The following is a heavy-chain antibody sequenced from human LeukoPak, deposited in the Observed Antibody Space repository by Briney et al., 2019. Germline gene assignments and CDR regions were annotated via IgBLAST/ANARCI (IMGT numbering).Heavy chain of an antibody. CDR3: ARTTGYSSPPDY. J-gene: IGHJ4*02. D-gene: IGHD6-13*01. V-gene: IGHV4-39*07. Sequence: PSETLSLTCTVSGGSISSSSYSWGWIRQPPGKGLEWIGSMYYSGNTYYNPSLKSRVTISVDKSKNQFSLKLSSVTAADTAVYYCARTTGYSSPPDYWGQGTLVTVSS. CDR2: MYYSGNT. CDR1: GGSISSSSYS.